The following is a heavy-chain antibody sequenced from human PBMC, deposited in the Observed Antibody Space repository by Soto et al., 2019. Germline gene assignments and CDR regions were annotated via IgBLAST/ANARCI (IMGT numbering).Heavy chain of an antibody. D-gene: IGHD6-13*01. CDR2: INPSGDNR. Sequence: GASVKDSCKASGYTFTTYYIHWVRQAPGQGLEWMGVINPSGDNRGYAQKFQDRLTMTSDTSTSTVYMELNTLTSEVTAVYYCARAGYSSSWYFFGYWGQGTQVTVSS. V-gene: IGHV1-46*01. J-gene: IGHJ4*02. CDR1: GYTFTTYY. CDR3: ARAGYSSSWYFFGY.